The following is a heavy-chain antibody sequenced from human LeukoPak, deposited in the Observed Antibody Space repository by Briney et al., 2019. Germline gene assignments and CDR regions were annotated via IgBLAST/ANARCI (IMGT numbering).Heavy chain of an antibody. D-gene: IGHD3-16*01. J-gene: IGHJ4*02. Sequence: GGSLRLSCAASGFTFRSYSMNWVRQAAGKGLEWVSVIYSGGSTYYADSVKGRFTISRHNSKNTLYLQMNSLRAEDTAVYYCASHLTGGAFDYWGQGTLVTVSS. CDR3: ASHLTGGAFDY. V-gene: IGHV3-53*01. CDR2: IYSGGST. CDR1: GFTFRSYS.